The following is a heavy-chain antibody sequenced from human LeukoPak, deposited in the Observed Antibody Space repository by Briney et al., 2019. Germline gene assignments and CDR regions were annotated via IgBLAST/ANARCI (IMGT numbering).Heavy chain of an antibody. CDR2: INPNSGGT. V-gene: IGHV1-2*06. CDR1: GGTFSSYA. CDR3: ARARNYCSGGSCYYFDY. Sequence: ASVKVSCKASGGTFSSYAISWVRQAPGQGLEWMGRINPNSGGTNYAQKFQGRVTMTRDTSISTAYMELSRLRSDDTAVYYCARARNYCSGGSCYYFDYWGQGILVTVSS. D-gene: IGHD2-15*01. J-gene: IGHJ4*02.